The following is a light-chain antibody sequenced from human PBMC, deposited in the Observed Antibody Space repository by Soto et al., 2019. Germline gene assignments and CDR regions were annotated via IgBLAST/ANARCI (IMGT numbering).Light chain of an antibody. CDR1: QNISVW. V-gene: IGKV1-5*01. J-gene: IGKJ2*01. CDR3: QQYDSSSPT. Sequence: DSPMTQSPSTLSASVGDVVTITCRASQNISVWLAWYQQRPWKAPKFLLYDASSLETGVPSRFSGSGSGTAFTLPIRSLQPDDSATYYCQQYDSSSPTFGQGTNLDIK. CDR2: DAS.